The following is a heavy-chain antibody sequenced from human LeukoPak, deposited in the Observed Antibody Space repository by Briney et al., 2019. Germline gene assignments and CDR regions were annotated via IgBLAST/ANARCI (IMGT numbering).Heavy chain of an antibody. CDR3: ARATNYDFWSPTSHDMDV. CDR2: INAHTGNT. V-gene: IGHV7-4-1*02. CDR1: VYTFTSYA. D-gene: IGHD3-3*01. J-gene: IGHJ6*03. Sequence: GASVNVSCKASVYTFTSYAMNCVRQAPGQGLEWMGCINAHTGNTTYAQGFTGRFVFSLDTSVSTAYLQISSLKAEDTAVYYCARATNYDFWSPTSHDMDVWGKGTTVTVSS.